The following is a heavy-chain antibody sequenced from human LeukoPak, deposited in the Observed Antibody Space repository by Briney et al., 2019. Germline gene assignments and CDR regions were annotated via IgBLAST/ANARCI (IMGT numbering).Heavy chain of an antibody. CDR1: GFTFSSYA. V-gene: IGHV3-23*01. CDR3: AKDRVLVVYAIYFDY. Sequence: PGGSLRLSCAASGFTFSSYAMSWVRLAPGKGLEWVSAISGSGGSTYYADSVKGWFTISRDNSKNTLYLQMNSLRAEDTAVYYCAKDRVLVVYAIYFDYWGQGTLVTVSS. J-gene: IGHJ4*02. CDR2: ISGSGGST. D-gene: IGHD2-8*02.